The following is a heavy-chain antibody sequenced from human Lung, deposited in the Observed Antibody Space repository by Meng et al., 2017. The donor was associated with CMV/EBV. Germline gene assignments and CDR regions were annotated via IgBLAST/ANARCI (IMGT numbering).Heavy chain of an antibody. CDR2: IIPILGIA. CDR1: GGTFSSYA. Sequence: SXXVSCKASGGTFSSYAISWVRQAPGQGLEWMGGIIPILGIANYAQKFQGRVTITADKSTSTAYMELSSLRSEDTAVYYCARGGTVVPAAIRGRGWFDPWGQGTXVTVSS. CDR3: ARGGTVVPAAIRGRGWFDP. V-gene: IGHV1-69*10. J-gene: IGHJ5*02. D-gene: IGHD2-2*02.